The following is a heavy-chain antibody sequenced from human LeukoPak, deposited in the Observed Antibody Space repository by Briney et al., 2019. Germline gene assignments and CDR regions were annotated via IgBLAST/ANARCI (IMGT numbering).Heavy chain of an antibody. V-gene: IGHV3-74*01. CDR2: INSDGSST. CDR1: GFTFSSDW. D-gene: IGHD7-27*01. Sequence: GGSLRLSCAASGFTFSSDWMHWVRQAPGKGLVWVSRINSDGSSTRYADSVKGRFTISRDNAKNTLYLQMNSLRAEDTAVYYCSGENWGSSFDSWGPGTLVTVSS. CDR3: SGENWGSSFDS. J-gene: IGHJ4*02.